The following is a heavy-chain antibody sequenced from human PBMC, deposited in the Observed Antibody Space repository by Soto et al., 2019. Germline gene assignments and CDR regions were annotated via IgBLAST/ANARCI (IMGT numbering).Heavy chain of an antibody. Sequence: EVQLVESGGGLVQPGGSLRLSCAASGFTFSSYSMNWVRQAPGKGLEWVSYISSSSSTIFYADSVKGRFTISRDNAKYSLYLQMNSLRAEDTAVYYCARVGWELLLDYFDYWGQGTLVTVSS. CDR3: ARVGWELLLDYFDY. CDR1: GFTFSSYS. V-gene: IGHV3-48*01. J-gene: IGHJ4*02. CDR2: ISSSSSTI. D-gene: IGHD1-26*01.